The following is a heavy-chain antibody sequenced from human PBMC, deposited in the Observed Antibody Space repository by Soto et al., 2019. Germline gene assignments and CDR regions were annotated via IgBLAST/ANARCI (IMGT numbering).Heavy chain of an antibody. CDR3: AKGPSVTIFGVVHNWFDP. J-gene: IGHJ5*02. CDR1: GFTFSSYA. CDR2: ISGSGGST. Sequence: GGSLRLSCAASGFTFSSYAMSWVRQAPGKGLEWVSAISGSGGSTYYADSVKGRFTISGDNSKNTLYLQMNSLRAEDTAVYYCAKGPSVTIFGVVHNWFDPWGQGTLVTVSS. D-gene: IGHD3-3*01. V-gene: IGHV3-23*01.